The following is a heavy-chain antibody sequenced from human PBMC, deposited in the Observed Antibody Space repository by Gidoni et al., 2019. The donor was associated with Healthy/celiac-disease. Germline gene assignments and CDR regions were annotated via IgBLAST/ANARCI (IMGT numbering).Heavy chain of an antibody. CDR3: AKLPETAMVDDY. D-gene: IGHD5-18*01. CDR2: IGGSGGST. V-gene: IGHV3-23*01. Sequence: EVQLLESGRALVQPGGSLSLSCAATGFTFSSFAMSWDRQAPGMGLEGVAAIGGSGGSTYYADSVKGRFTISRDNSKNTLYLQMNSLRAEDTAVYYCAKLPETAMVDDYWGQGTLVTVSS. CDR1: GFTFSSFA. J-gene: IGHJ4*02.